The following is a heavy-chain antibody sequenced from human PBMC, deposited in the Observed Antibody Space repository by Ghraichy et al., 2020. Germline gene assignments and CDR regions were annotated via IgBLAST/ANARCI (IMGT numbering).Heavy chain of an antibody. CDR1: GFTFSSYS. J-gene: IGHJ4*02. CDR2: ISSSSSYI. Sequence: GGSLRLSCAASGFTFSSYSMNWVRQAPGKGLEWVSSISSSSSYIYYADSVKGRFTISRDNAKNSLYLQMNSLRAEDTAVYYCARGVPSSPPDYYFDYWGQGPLVIVSS. V-gene: IGHV3-21*01. D-gene: IGHD6-13*01. CDR3: ARGVPSSPPDYYFDY.